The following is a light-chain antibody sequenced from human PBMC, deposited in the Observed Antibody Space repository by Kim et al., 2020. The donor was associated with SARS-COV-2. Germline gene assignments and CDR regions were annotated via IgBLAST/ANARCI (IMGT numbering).Light chain of an antibody. CDR1: SGSIASSF. J-gene: IGLJ3*02. V-gene: IGLV6-57*03. CDR3: QSYDTDAHWV. Sequence: NFMLTQPHSVSESPGKTITISCTRTSGSIASSFVQWYRQRPGSAPTTVIYENDQRPSGVPDRFSGSIDTSSNSASLSISGLKTEDESDYFCQSYDTDAHWVFGGGTQVTVL. CDR2: END.